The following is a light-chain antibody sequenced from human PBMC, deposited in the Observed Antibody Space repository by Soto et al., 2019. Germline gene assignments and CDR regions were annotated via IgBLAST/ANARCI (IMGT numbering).Light chain of an antibody. J-gene: IGLJ1*01. CDR2: GDN. CDR3: QSYDSSLSGSSV. V-gene: IGLV1-40*01. CDR1: SSNIGAGYD. Sequence: QAVVTQPPSVSGAPGQRVTLSCTGSSSNIGAGYDVHWYQHLPGAAPKLLIYGDNKRPSGVPDRFSGFKSGTSASLAITGLQAEDEADYYCQSYDSSLSGSSVFGTGTKLTVL.